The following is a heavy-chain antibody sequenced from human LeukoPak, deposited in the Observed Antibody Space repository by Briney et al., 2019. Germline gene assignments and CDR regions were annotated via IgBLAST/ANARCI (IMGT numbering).Heavy chain of an antibody. CDR1: GFTFSSYG. V-gene: IGHV3-33*01. J-gene: IGHJ4*02. CDR3: ARAGNQDDGYFDY. Sequence: GGSLRLSCAASGFTFSSYGMHWVRQAPGKGLEWVAVIWYDGTNKDYPDSVKGRFTISRDNSKNTLYLQMNSLRAEDTAVYYCARAGNQDDGYFDYWGQGTLVTVSS. D-gene: IGHD1-14*01. CDR2: IWYDGTNK.